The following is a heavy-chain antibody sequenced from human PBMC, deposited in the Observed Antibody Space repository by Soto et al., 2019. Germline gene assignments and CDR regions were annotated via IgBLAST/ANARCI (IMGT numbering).Heavy chain of an antibody. CDR1: GGSISSSNW. Sequence: QVQLQESGPGLVKPSGTLSLTCAVSGGSISSSNWWSWVRQPPGKGLEWIGEIYHSGSTNYNPSLKSRVTISVDKSKNQFSLKLSSVTAADTAVYYCEQSGYSYGYDRNAVDIWGQGTMVTVSS. D-gene: IGHD5-18*01. CDR3: EQSGYSYGYDRNAVDI. V-gene: IGHV4-4*02. CDR2: IYHSGST. J-gene: IGHJ3*02.